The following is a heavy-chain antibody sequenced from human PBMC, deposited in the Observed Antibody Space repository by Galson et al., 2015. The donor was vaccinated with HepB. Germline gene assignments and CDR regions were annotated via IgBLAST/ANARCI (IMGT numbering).Heavy chain of an antibody. V-gene: IGHV3-21*01. D-gene: IGHD1-1*01. CDR3: ARVHDSPDY. CDR2: ISSSSTYT. CDR1: GFTSSRYG. Sequence: SLRLSCAVSGFTSSRYGMIWVRQAPGKGLEWVSPISSSSTYTFYADSVKGRFTISRDNAKKSLYLQMNSLRAEDTALYYCARVHDSPDYWGQGTLVTVSS. J-gene: IGHJ4*02.